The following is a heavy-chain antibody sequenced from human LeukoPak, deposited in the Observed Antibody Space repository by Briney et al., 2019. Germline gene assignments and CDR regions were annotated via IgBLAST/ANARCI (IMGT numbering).Heavy chain of an antibody. CDR1: AFTFSSYG. CDR3: AIHGGGTFRIEAFDV. Sequence: GGSLRLSCAASAFTFSSYGMSWVRQAPGKGLEWVSAISGDGRDIFYADAVKGRFTISRDKSKNTLYLQMNSLRAEDTALYYCAIHGGGTFRIEAFDVWGQGTMVTISS. D-gene: IGHD3-16*01. J-gene: IGHJ3*01. V-gene: IGHV3-23*01. CDR2: ISGDGRDI.